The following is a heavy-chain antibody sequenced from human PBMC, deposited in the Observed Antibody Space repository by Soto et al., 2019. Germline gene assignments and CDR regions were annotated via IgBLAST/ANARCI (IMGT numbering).Heavy chain of an antibody. CDR3: ARHRPGSGASCYDT. J-gene: IGHJ5*02. CDR1: GGSISSYY. D-gene: IGHD2-15*01. V-gene: IGHV4-59*08. Sequence: PSDPLSLTGTVSGGSISSYYWSWIRQPPGKGLEWIGYIYYSGSTNYNPSLKSRVTISVDTSKNQFSLKLSSVTAADTAVYYCARHRPGSGASCYDTWGQGTVLTISS. CDR2: IYYSGST.